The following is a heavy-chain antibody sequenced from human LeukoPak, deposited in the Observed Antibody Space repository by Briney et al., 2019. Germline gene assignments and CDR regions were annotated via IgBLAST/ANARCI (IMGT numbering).Heavy chain of an antibody. CDR2: ISDSSSTI. D-gene: IGHD3-10*01. CDR3: ARERGYGSGTFDY. J-gene: IGHJ4*02. Sequence: GGSLRLSCAASGFRFSDYYMSWIRQAPGKGLEWVSDISDSSSTIHYADSVNGRFTISRDNAKNSLYLQMNSLRAEDTAVYYCARERGYGSGTFDYWGQGIQVTTSS. V-gene: IGHV3-11*01. CDR1: GFRFSDYY.